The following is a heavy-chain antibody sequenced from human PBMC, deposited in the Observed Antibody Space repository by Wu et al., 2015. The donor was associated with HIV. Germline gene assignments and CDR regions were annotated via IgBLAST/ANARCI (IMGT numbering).Heavy chain of an antibody. CDR1: GYTLTDYF. J-gene: IGHJ3*01. D-gene: IGHD2-21*01. V-gene: IGHV1-2*02. CDR2: VNTNTGGT. CDR3: ARDELFRVDDSLDL. Sequence: QVQLVQSGPEVKQPGASVKVSCKASGYTLTDYFIHWVRQAPGQRLEWMGWVNTNTGGTNYAQKFQGRVTMTRDTSISTAYMELSSLRSDDTAIYYCARDELFRVDDSLDLWGQGDNGHRLL.